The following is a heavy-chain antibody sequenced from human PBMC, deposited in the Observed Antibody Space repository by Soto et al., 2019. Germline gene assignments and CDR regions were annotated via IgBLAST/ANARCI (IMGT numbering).Heavy chain of an antibody. D-gene: IGHD2-2*02. J-gene: IGHJ6*02. CDR1: GGTFSSYA. CDR3: ARSYCSSTSCYNYYYGMDV. CDR2: IIPIFGTA. Sequence: SVKVSCKASGGTFSSYAISWVRRAPGQGLEWMGGIIPIFGTANYAQKFQGRVTITADESTSTAYMELSSLRSEDTAVYYCARSYCSSTSCYNYYYGMDVWGQGTTVTVSS. V-gene: IGHV1-69*13.